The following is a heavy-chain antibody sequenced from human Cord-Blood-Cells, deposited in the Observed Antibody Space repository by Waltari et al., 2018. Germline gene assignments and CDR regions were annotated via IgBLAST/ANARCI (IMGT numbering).Heavy chain of an antibody. V-gene: IGHV3-9*01. CDR2: ISWNSGSI. J-gene: IGHJ3*02. CDR1: GFTFDDYA. D-gene: IGHD1-1*01. CDR3: AKSGHGRELAFDI. Sequence: EVQLVESGGGLVQPGRSLRLSCAASGFTFDDYAMNWVRQAPGKGLEWVSGISWNSGSIGYADSGKGRFTISRDNAKNSLYLQMNSLRAEDTALYYCAKSGHGRELAFDIWGQGTMVTVSS.